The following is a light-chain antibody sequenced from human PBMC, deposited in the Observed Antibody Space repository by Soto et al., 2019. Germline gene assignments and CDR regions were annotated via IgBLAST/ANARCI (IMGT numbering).Light chain of an antibody. CDR2: EVA. J-gene: IGLJ1*01. CDR3: SSFTTRTTFYV. V-gene: IGLV2-14*01. CDR1: SSDVGGHNY. Sequence: QSVLTQPASVSGSPGQSITISCTGTSSDVGGHNYVSWYQQHPGKAPKVMIYEVANRPAGISNRFSGSKSGTTASLTISGLQAEDEADYYCSSFTTRTTFYVFATGTKATV.